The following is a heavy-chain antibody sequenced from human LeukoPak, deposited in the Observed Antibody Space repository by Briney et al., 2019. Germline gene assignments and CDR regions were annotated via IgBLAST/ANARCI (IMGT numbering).Heavy chain of an antibody. D-gene: IGHD2-2*01. CDR2: IYPGDSNS. CDR3: ARLQVPAAIDC. J-gene: IGHJ4*02. Sequence: GESLKISCKGSGYNFTTYWIGWVRQMPGEGLEWMGIIYPGDSNSRFSPFFQGQVTLSVDKSVNTAYLQWSSLKASDTAMYYCARLQVPAAIDCWGQGTLVTVSS. CDR1: GYNFTTYW. V-gene: IGHV5-51*01.